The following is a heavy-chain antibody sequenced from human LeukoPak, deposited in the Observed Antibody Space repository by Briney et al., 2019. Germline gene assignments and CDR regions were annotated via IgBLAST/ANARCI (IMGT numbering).Heavy chain of an antibody. Sequence: GGSLRLFCAASGFTFSSYAMSWVRQAPGKGLEWVSAISGSGGSTYYADSVKGRFTISRDNSKNTLYLQMNSLRAEDTAVYYCAKDPAYYYDSSGYDPFDYWGQGTLVTVSS. D-gene: IGHD3-22*01. CDR1: GFTFSSYA. CDR2: ISGSGGST. CDR3: AKDPAYYYDSSGYDPFDY. V-gene: IGHV3-23*01. J-gene: IGHJ4*02.